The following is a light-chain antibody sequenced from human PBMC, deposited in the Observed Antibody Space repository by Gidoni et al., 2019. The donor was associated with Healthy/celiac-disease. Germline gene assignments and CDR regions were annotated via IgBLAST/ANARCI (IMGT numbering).Light chain of an antibody. V-gene: IGKV1-5*03. J-gene: IGKJ2*01. CDR2: KAS. Sequence: DIQMTQSPSTLSASVGDRVTITCRASQSISSWLAWYQQKPGKAPKLLIYKASSLESGVPSRFSGSGAGKELTLTISSLQPDDFATYYCQQYNSYSGTFGQGTKLEIK. CDR1: QSISSW. CDR3: QQYNSYSGT.